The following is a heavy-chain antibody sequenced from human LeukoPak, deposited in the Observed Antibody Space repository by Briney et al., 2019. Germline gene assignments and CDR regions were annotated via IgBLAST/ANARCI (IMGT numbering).Heavy chain of an antibody. CDR3: VRVRGGFHYGSGSRIPRGWFDP. D-gene: IGHD3-10*01. V-gene: IGHV1-69*13. CDR2: IIPIFGTA. J-gene: IGHJ5*02. CDR1: GGTFSSYA. Sequence: SVKVSCKASGGTFSSYAISWVRQAPGQGLEWMGGIIPIFGTANYAQKFQGRVTITADESTSTAYMELSSLRSEDTAVYYCVRVRGGFHYGSGSRIPRGWFDPWGQGTLVTVSS.